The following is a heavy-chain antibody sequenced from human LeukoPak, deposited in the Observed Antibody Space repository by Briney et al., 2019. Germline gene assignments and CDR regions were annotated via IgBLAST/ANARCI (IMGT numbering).Heavy chain of an antibody. CDR2: FVPEDDKT. CDR3: VGGMIGCGGGSCYPTDY. CDR1: GYTLTDLS. V-gene: IGHV1-24*01. Sequence: ASVKVSCKVSGYTLTDLSMHWVRQAPGKGLEWVGGFVPEDDKTIYAQKFQGRVTMTEDTSTDTAYMGPGCLRSEGPAVTYCVGGMIGCGGGSCYPTDYWGQGTLVTVSS. J-gene: IGHJ4*02. D-gene: IGHD2-15*01.